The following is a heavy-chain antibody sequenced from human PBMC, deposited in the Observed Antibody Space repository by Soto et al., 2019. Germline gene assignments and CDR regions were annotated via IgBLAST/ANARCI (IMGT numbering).Heavy chain of an antibody. Sequence: QLLESGGGLVQPGGSLRLSCAASGFTFSSYAMTWVHQTPGKGLEWVSSISRDDGSTYYADSVKGRFTISRDNSRNTLYLQMDSLRAEDTAIYYCARPIWTTYYFCMDVWGQGTTVIVSS. CDR3: ARPIWTTYYFCMDV. CDR2: ISRDDGST. D-gene: IGHD2-21*01. J-gene: IGHJ6*02. CDR1: GFTFSSYA. V-gene: IGHV3-23*01.